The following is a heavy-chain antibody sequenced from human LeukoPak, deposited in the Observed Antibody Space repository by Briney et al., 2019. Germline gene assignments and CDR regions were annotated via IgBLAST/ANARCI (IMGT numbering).Heavy chain of an antibody. CDR1: GYTFTSYA. D-gene: IGHD4/OR15-4a*01. CDR2: INAGNGNT. CDR3: AEEGVANNYYYYYYYMDV. V-gene: IGHV1-3*01. J-gene: IGHJ6*03. Sequence: GASVKVSCKASGYTFTSYAMHWVRQAPGQRLEWMGWINAGNGNTKYSQKFQGRVTITRDTSASTAYMELSSLRSEDTAVYHCAEEGVANNYYYYYYYMDVWGKGTTVTVSS.